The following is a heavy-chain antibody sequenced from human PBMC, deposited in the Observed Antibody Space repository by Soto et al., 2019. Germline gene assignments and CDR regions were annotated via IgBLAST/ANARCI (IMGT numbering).Heavy chain of an antibody. D-gene: IGHD2-21*01. Sequence: EVELLESGGGIVQPGGSLRVSCVASGFTFRNFVMSWVRQAPGKGLEWVSAIRGTGGETFYAHSVKGRFTISRDNSKNTLYLQMTSLRDEDTALYFCAQDRGWGVVSPAHDYWGQGTLVTVSS. CDR2: IRGTGGET. V-gene: IGHV3-23*01. CDR1: GFTFRNFV. CDR3: AQDRGWGVVSPAHDY. J-gene: IGHJ4*02.